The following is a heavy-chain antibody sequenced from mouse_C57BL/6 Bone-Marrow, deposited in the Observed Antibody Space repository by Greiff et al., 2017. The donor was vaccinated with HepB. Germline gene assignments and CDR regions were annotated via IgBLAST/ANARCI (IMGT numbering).Heavy chain of an antibody. CDR3: ARECNWFAY. Sequence: EVKLVESGGGLVKPGGSLKLSCAASGFTFSSYAMSWVRQTPEKRLEWVATISDGGSYTYYPDNVKGRFTISRDNAKNNLYLQMSHLKSEDTAMYYCARECNWFAYWGQGTLVTVSA. CDR1: GFTFSSYA. V-gene: IGHV5-4*01. CDR2: ISDGGSYT. J-gene: IGHJ3*01.